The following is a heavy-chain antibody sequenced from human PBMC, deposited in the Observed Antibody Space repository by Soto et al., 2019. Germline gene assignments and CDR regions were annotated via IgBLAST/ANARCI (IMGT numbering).Heavy chain of an antibody. CDR2: IYHSGST. Sequence: KTSETLSLTCAVSGYSISSGYYWGWIRQPPGKGLEWIGSIYHSGSTYYNPSLKSRVTISVDTSKNQFSLKLSSVTAADTAVYYCARGLIVVGPYDAFDIWGQGTMVTVSS. CDR3: ARGLIVVGPYDAFDI. CDR1: GYSISSGYY. J-gene: IGHJ3*02. D-gene: IGHD3-22*01. V-gene: IGHV4-38-2*01.